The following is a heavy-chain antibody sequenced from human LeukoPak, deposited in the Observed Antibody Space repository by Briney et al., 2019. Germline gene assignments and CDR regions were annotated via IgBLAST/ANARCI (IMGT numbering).Heavy chain of an antibody. J-gene: IGHJ4*02. CDR1: GYNFTDYY. CDR3: AREDTVGRGKVFDY. Sequence: ASVKVSCKASGYNFTDYYLHWVRQAPGQAFEWMGIIHPTDDDLIMYAQKFQDRVTMTRDTSTGTFYMELSRLSSEDSALYYCAREDTVGRGKVFDYWGQGTLVTVSS. V-gene: IGHV1-46*01. CDR2: IHPTDDDLI. D-gene: IGHD3-10*01.